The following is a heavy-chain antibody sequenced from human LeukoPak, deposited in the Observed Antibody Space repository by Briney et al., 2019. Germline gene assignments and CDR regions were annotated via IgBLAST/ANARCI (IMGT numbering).Heavy chain of an antibody. CDR2: ISWNSGGI. V-gene: IGHV3-9*01. CDR1: GFTFDDYA. CDR3: AKDRYSSSSSSNWFDP. Sequence: PGRSLRLSCAASGFTFDDYAMHWVRQAPGKGQEWVSGISWNSGGIGYADSVKGRFTISRDNAKNSLYLQMNSLRAEDTALYYCAKDRYSSSSSSNWFDPWGQGTLVTVSS. J-gene: IGHJ5*02. D-gene: IGHD6-6*01.